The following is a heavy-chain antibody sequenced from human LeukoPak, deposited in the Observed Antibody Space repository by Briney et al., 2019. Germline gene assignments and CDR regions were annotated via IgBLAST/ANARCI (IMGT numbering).Heavy chain of an antibody. CDR1: GGSISSSSYY. J-gene: IGHJ3*02. CDR2: IYYSGST. V-gene: IGHV4-39*01. CDR3: ASPSGYSGHEHAFDI. Sequence: SETLSLTCTVSGGSISSSSYYWGWIRQPPGKGLEWIGSIYYSGSTYYNPSLKSRVTISVDTSKNQFSLKLSSVTAADTAVYYCASPSGYSGHEHAFDIWGQGTMVTVSS. D-gene: IGHD5-12*01.